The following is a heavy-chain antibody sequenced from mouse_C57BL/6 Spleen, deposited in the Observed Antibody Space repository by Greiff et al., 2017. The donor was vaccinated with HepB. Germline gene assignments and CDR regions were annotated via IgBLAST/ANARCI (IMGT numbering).Heavy chain of an antibody. CDR1: GYSITSGYS. CDR2: ISYDGSN. J-gene: IGHJ3*01. V-gene: IGHV3-6*01. CDR3: ARGDYAPAWFAY. D-gene: IGHD2-4*01. Sequence: ESGPGLVKPSQSLSLTCSVPGYSITSGYSWTWLRQFPGNKLEWMGYISYDGSNNYNPSLKNRISITRDTSKNQLFLKLNSVTTEDTATYYCARGDYAPAWFAYWGQGTLVTVSA.